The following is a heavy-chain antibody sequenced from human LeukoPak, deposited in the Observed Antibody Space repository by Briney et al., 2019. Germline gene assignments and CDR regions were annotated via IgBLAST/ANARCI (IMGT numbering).Heavy chain of an antibody. V-gene: IGHV1-8*01. CDR1: GYTFTSYD. D-gene: IGHD7-27*01. J-gene: IGHJ6*03. Sequence: ASVKVSCKASGYTFTSYDINWVRQAPGQGLEWMGWMNPNSGNTGYAQKFQGRVTMTRNTSISTAYMELSSLRSEDTAVYYCARRGLGIDVYRSPPTDYYYYYYMDVWGKGTTVTVSS. CDR3: ARRGLGIDVYRSPPTDYYYYYYMDV. CDR2: MNPNSGNT.